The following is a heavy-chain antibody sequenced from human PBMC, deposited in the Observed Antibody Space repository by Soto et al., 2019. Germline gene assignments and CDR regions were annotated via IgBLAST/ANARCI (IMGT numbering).Heavy chain of an antibody. CDR2: IYYSGST. V-gene: IGHV4-59*12. D-gene: IGHD5-18*01. CDR3: ARSGYSYGPNPLLY. CDR1: NDSISPYY. J-gene: IGHJ4*02. Sequence: SETLSLTCTVSNDSISPYYWSWIRQPPGKGLEWIGFIYYSGSTTYNPSLKSRVTISVATSKNQFSLKLSSVTAADTAVYYCARSGYSYGPNPLLYWGQGTLVTSP.